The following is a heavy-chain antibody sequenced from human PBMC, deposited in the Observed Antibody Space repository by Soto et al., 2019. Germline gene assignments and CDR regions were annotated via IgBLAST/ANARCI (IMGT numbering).Heavy chain of an antibody. D-gene: IGHD2-15*01. CDR2: INAGNGNT. CDR3: ATAGLHDAFDI. Sequence: QVQLVQSGAEVKKPGASVKVSCKASGYTFTSYAMHWVRQAPGQRLEWMGWINAGNGNTKYSQKFQGRVTITRDTSASTAYMELSSLRSEDTAVYSCATAGLHDAFDIWGQGTMVTVSS. V-gene: IGHV1-3*01. CDR1: GYTFTSYA. J-gene: IGHJ3*02.